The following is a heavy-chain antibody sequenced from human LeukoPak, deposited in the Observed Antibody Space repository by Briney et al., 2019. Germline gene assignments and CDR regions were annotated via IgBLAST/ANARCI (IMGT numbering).Heavy chain of an antibody. V-gene: IGHV4-38-2*01. CDR3: AKINSSGWQKSFDY. CDR1: GYSISSGYY. D-gene: IGHD6-19*01. Sequence: SKTLSLTCAVSGYSISSGYYWGWIRQPPGKGLEWIGSIYHSGSTYYNPSLKSRVTISVDTSKNQFSLKLSSVTAADTAVYYCAKINSSGWQKSFDYWGQGTLVTVSS. J-gene: IGHJ4*02. CDR2: IYHSGST.